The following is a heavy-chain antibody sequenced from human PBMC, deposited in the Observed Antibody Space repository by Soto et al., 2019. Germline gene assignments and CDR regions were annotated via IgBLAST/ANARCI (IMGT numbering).Heavy chain of an antibody. J-gene: IGHJ4*02. V-gene: IGHV4-61*01. CDR3: ARDRMFDY. CDR1: GGSVSSGSYY. CDR2: IYYSGST. Sequence: LSLTCTVSGGSVSSGSYYWSWIRQPPGKGLEWIGYIYYSGSTNYNPSLKSRVTISVDTSKNQFSLKLSSVTAADTAVYYCARDRMFDYWGQGTLVTVSS.